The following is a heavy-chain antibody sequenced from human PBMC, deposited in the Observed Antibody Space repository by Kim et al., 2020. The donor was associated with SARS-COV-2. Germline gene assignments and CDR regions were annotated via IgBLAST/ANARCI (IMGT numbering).Heavy chain of an antibody. V-gene: IGHV3-23*01. D-gene: IGHD4-17*01. CDR1: GFTFSRYA. Sequence: GGSLRLSCAASGFTFSRYAMSWVRQAPGKGLEWVSAISGSGGSTYYADSVKGRFTISRDNSKNTLYLQMNSLRAEDTAVYYCAKDNQKNDYGDYEDYYYGMDVWGQGTTVTVSS. CDR2: ISGSGGST. J-gene: IGHJ6*02. CDR3: AKDNQKNDYGDYEDYYYGMDV.